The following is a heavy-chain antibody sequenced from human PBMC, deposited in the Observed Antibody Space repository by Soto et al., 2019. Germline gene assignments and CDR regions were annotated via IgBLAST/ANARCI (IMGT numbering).Heavy chain of an antibody. CDR1: GYTFINYW. Sequence: GESLKISCKVSGYTFINYWIGWVRQMPGKGLEWMGIIYPGDSDTRYSPSFQGQVTISADKSISTAYLQWSSLKASDTAMYYCARIFSIGYYYFDYWGQGTLVTAPQ. V-gene: IGHV5-51*01. CDR2: IYPGDSDT. CDR3: ARIFSIGYYYFDY. D-gene: IGHD3-22*01. J-gene: IGHJ4*02.